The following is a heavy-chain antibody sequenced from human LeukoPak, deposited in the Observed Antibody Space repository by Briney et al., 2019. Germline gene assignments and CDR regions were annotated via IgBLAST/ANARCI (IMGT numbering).Heavy chain of an antibody. Sequence: SQTLSLTCAISGDSVSSNNAAWNWIRQSPSRGLEWLGRTYYRSKWSSSYAVSVKSRITVTPDTLKNQFSLHLDSVTPDDTAVYYCARTINGYIDAWGQGTLVTVSS. CDR1: GDSVSSNNAA. CDR2: TYYRSKWSS. D-gene: IGHD5-24*01. J-gene: IGHJ5*02. CDR3: ARTINGYIDA. V-gene: IGHV6-1*01.